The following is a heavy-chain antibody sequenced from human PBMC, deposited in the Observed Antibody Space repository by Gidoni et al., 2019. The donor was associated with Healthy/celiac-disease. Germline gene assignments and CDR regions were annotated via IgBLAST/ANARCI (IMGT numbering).Heavy chain of an antibody. CDR1: GFPFSSYR. CDR2: ISSSSSTI. D-gene: IGHD2-2*01. Sequence: EVQLVESGGGLVQPGGSLRLSCAASGFPFSSYRMNWVRQAPGKGLEWVSYISSSSSTIDYADSVKGRFTISRDNAKNSLYLQMNSLRAEDTAVYYCARNDIVVVPAAYYMDVWGKGTTVTVSS. CDR3: ARNDIVVVPAAYYMDV. V-gene: IGHV3-48*01. J-gene: IGHJ6*03.